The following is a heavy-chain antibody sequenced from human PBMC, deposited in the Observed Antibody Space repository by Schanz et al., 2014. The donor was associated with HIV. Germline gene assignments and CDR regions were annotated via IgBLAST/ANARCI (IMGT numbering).Heavy chain of an antibody. CDR2: IWYDGSNK. D-gene: IGHD3-10*01. CDR1: GFTFNNYG. CDR3: ARGFQGFDY. Sequence: QVDLVESGGGVVQPGRSLRLSCTASGFTFNNYGMQWVRQAPGKGLEWLAAIWYDGSNKFYADSLRGRFTISRDNSKNTLYLQMNSLRVEDTSVYYCARGFQGFDYWGQGTLVTVSS. V-gene: IGHV3-33*01. J-gene: IGHJ4*02.